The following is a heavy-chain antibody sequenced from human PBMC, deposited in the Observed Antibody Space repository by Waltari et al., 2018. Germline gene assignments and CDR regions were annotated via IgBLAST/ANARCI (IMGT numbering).Heavy chain of an antibody. CDR1: GFSISGHL. CDR2: VWFDGREK. CDR3: ARACGDDCLWGFDP. J-gene: IGHJ5*02. D-gene: IGHD2-21*02. V-gene: IGHV3-33*03. Sequence: QVQLVESGGGVVQPGRSLRLSCAASGFSISGHLMHWVRQGPGKVVGWVVNVWFDGREKYHSYPVKGRFTVSRDNFKNTVYLQMNSLRVDDTAVYYCARACGDDCLWGFDPWGPGTLVSVSA.